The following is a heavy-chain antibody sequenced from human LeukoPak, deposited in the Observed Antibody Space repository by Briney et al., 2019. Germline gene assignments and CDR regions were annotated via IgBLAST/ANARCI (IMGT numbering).Heavy chain of an antibody. CDR2: INTDGSST. CDR3: ARAGRIGAPVDY. D-gene: IGHD4/OR15-4a*01. J-gene: IGHJ4*02. CDR1: GFTFSSYW. V-gene: IGHV3-74*01. Sequence: GGSLRLSCAASGFTFSSYWMHWVRQAPGKGLEWVSRINTDGSSTTYADSVKGRFTISRDNAKNTLDLQMNSLRAEDTAVYYCARAGRIGAPVDYWGQGTLVTVSS.